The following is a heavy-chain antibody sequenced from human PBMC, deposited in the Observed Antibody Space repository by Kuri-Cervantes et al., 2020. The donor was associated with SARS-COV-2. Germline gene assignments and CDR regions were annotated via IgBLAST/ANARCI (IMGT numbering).Heavy chain of an antibody. V-gene: IGHV4-4*07. J-gene: IGHJ4*02. Sequence: SETLSLTCTVSGGSISSYYWSWIRQPAGKGLEWIGRFYTRGSTNYNPSLKSRVTISVDTSRNQFFLKLSSVTAADTAVYYCFSWFFGNWGQGTLVTVSS. CDR3: FSWFFGN. CDR1: GGSISSYY. D-gene: IGHD6-13*01. CDR2: FYTRGST.